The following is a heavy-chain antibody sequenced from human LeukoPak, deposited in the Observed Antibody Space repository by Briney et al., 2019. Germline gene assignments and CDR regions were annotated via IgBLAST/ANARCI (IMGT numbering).Heavy chain of an antibody. J-gene: IGHJ4*02. V-gene: IGHV3-23*01. D-gene: IGHD4-17*01. CDR3: AKSDMTTVTTGFDY. CDR1: GFTFSSYA. CDR2: ISGSGGST. Sequence: GGSLRLSCAASGFTFSSYAMSWVRQAPGKGLEGGSAISGSGGSTYYADSVKGRFTISRDNSKNTLYLQMNSLRAEDTAVYYCAKSDMTTVTTGFDYWGQGTLVTVSS.